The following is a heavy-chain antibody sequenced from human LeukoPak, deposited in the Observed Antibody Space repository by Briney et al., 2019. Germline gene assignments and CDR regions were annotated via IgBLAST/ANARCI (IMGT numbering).Heavy chain of an antibody. V-gene: IGHV3-30-3*01. D-gene: IGHD1-7*01. CDR3: ARANWNYPQGYYYMDV. CDR2: ISYDGSNK. CDR1: GFTFSSYA. Sequence: GGSLRLSCAASGFTFSSYAMHWVRQAPGKGLEWVAVISYDGSNKYYADSVKGRFTISRDNSKNTLYLQMNSLRAEDTAVYYCARANWNYPQGYYYMDVWGKGTTVTVSS. J-gene: IGHJ6*03.